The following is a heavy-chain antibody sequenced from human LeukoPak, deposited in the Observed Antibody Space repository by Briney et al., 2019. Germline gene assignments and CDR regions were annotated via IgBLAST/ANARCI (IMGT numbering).Heavy chain of an antibody. CDR3: ARDPSRGLYYFDH. CDR2: LYSGGSI. CDR1: GLIVSSNY. J-gene: IGHJ4*02. Sequence: GGSLGLSCAASGLIVSSNYMSCVRQAPGKGPEWVSALYSGGSIYYADSVKGRFTISRDNSKNMLYLQMNSLRAEDTAVYYCARDPSRGLYYFDHWGQGTLVTVSS. D-gene: IGHD3-10*01. V-gene: IGHV3-53*01.